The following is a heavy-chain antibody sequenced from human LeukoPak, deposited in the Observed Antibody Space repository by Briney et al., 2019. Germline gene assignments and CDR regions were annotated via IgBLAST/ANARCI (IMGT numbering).Heavy chain of an antibody. CDR2: IYYSGIT. D-gene: IGHD6-13*01. CDR1: GGSISTYY. J-gene: IGHJ4*02. CDR3: AKRGSNTWSDFDY. Sequence: SETLSLTCTVSGGSISTYYWSWIRQPPGKGLEWIGYIYYSGITNYNPSLKSRATISVDTSKNQFSLKLNSVTTADTAVYYCAKRGSNTWSDFDYWGQGTLITVSS. V-gene: IGHV4-59*08.